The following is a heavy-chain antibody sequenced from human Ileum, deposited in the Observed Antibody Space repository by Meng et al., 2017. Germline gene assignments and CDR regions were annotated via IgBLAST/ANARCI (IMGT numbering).Heavy chain of an antibody. CDR2: IKKDGSEI. J-gene: IGHJ4*02. V-gene: IGHV3-7*01. D-gene: IGHD4-17*01. CDR1: GFTFSTYW. Sequence: GESLKISCAASGFTFSTYWMTWVRQAPGKGLEWVANIKKDGSEIYYVDSVKGRFTVSRDNAKSTLLLQMNSLRAEDTAVYYCARDDGDFSFHYWGQGTQVTVSS. CDR3: ARDDGDFSFHY.